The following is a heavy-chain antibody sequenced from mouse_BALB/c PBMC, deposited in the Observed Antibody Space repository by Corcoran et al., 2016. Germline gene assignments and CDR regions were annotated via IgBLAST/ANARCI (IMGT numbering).Heavy chain of an antibody. CDR3: ARGRSYAMDY. CDR1: GYTLTNYG. Sequence: QIQLVQSGPELKKPGETVKISCKASGYTLTNYGMNWVKQAPGKGLKWMGWINTYTGEPTYADDFKGRFAFSLETSASTAYLQINNLKNEDMATYFCARGRSYAMDYWGQGTSVTFSS. V-gene: IGHV9-1*02. J-gene: IGHJ4*01. CDR2: INTYTGEP.